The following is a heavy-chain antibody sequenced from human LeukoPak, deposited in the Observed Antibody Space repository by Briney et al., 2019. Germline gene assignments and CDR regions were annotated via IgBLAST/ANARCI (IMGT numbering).Heavy chain of an antibody. J-gene: IGHJ5*02. CDR2: ITSSSSYI. CDR3: AREMLAAVAAQS. V-gene: IGHV3-21*01. Sequence: GGSLRLSCAASGFTFSSYSMNWVRQAPGKGLEWVSSITSSSSYIYYTDSVKGRFTISRDNAKNSLYLQMNSLRAEDTAVYYCAREMLAAVAAQSWGQGTLVTVSS. CDR1: GFTFSSYS. D-gene: IGHD6-19*01.